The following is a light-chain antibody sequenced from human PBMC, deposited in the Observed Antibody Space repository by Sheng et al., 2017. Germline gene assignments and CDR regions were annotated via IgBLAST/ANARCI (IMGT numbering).Light chain of an antibody. CDR2: GND. CDR3: QSFDSSLSGYVV. Sequence: QSVLTQPPSVSGAPGQSVTISCTGSSSNIGAGFDVHWYQQLPGTAPKFLIYGNDNRPSGVPDRFSGSKSGTSASLAITGLQTEDEADYYCQSFDSSLSGYVVFGGGTKLTVL. V-gene: IGLV1-40*01. J-gene: IGLJ2*01. CDR1: SSNIGAGFD.